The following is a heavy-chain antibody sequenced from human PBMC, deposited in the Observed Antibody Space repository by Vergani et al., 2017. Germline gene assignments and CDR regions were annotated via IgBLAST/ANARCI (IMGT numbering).Heavy chain of an antibody. J-gene: IGHJ4*02. V-gene: IGHV3-7*01. D-gene: IGHD6-13*01. CDR2: IKEDGSEK. CDR1: GFTFSDSW. Sequence: EVHLVESGGGLVRRGGSLRLSCSASGFTFSDSWMSWVRQAPGKGLEWVANIKEDGSEKYYMDSVKGRFTISRDNAKNSLYLQMNYLGVDDTAVYYCATLPVRFXYRSSWYEVYFEHWGQGTLATVSS. CDR3: ATLPVRFXYRSSWYEVYFEH.